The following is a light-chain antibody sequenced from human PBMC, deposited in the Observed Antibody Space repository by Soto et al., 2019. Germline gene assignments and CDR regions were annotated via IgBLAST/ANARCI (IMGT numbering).Light chain of an antibody. CDR2: GAS. Sequence: EIVLTQSPGTLSLSTGERATLSCRASQSVSSSYLAWYQQKPGQAPRLLIYGASSRATGIPDRFSGSGSGTDFTRTISRLEPKDFSVYYCQQYGSSPLTLGGGTKVEIK. CDR1: QSVSSSY. CDR3: QQYGSSPLT. V-gene: IGKV3-20*01. J-gene: IGKJ4*01.